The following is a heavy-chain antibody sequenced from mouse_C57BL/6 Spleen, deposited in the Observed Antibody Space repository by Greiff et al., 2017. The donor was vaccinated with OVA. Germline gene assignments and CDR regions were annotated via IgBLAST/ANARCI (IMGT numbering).Heavy chain of an antibody. Sequence: QVQLQQSGAELMKPGASVKLSCKATGYTFTGYWIEWVKQRPGHGLEWIGEILPGSGSTNYNEKFKGQATFTADTTYNTAYMQLRSLTTEDSAIYYGTRWRTAQASFDYWGQGTTLTVSS. CDR3: TRWRTAQASFDY. D-gene: IGHD3-2*02. CDR2: ILPGSGST. J-gene: IGHJ2*01. CDR1: GYTFTGYW. V-gene: IGHV1-9*01.